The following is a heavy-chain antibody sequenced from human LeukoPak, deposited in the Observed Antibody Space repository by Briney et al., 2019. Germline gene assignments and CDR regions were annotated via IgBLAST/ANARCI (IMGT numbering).Heavy chain of an antibody. CDR1: GLTFSSYW. D-gene: IGHD2-2*01. CDR2: IKQDGSEK. Sequence: GGSLRLSCAASGLTFSSYWMSWVRQAPGKGLEWVANIKQDGSEKFYVDSVKGRFTISRDNAKNSLYLQMNSLRAEDTAVYYCARDSSTRPFDYWGQGTLVTVSS. J-gene: IGHJ4*02. CDR3: ARDSSTRPFDY. V-gene: IGHV3-7*01.